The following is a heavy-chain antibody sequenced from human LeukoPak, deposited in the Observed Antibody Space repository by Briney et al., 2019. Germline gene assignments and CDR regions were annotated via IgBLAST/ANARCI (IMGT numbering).Heavy chain of an antibody. D-gene: IGHD3-9*01. CDR3: VKGMEDYDILTGVLDV. CDR2: IDSGGGI. V-gene: IGHV3-53*05. Sequence: GGSLRLSCAASGFTVRSNYMSWVRQAPGKGLEWVSVIDSGGGIYYADSVKGRFTISRDNSKNTLYLQMSSLRAEDTAVYYCVKGMEDYDILTGVLDVWGQGTTVTVSS. CDR1: GFTVRSNY. J-gene: IGHJ6*02.